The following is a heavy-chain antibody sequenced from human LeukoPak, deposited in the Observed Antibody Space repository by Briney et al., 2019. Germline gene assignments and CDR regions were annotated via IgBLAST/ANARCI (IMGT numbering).Heavy chain of an antibody. CDR3: ARRRYSYGYRGSDWFDP. CDR1: GGSYSGYY. Sequence: PSETLSLTCAVYGGSYSGYYWSWIRQPPGKGLEWIGEINHSGSTNYNPSLKSRVTISVDTSKNQFSLKLSSVTAADTAVYYCARRRYSYGYRGSDWFDPWGQGTLVTVSS. CDR2: INHSGST. V-gene: IGHV4-34*01. D-gene: IGHD5-18*01. J-gene: IGHJ5*02.